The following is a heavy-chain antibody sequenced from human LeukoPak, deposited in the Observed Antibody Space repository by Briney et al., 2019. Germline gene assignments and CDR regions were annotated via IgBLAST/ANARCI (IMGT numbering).Heavy chain of an antibody. CDR3: ARGVRVATTAFDI. J-gene: IGHJ3*02. V-gene: IGHV1-2*02. Sequence: GASVKVSCKASGYTFTGYYMHWVRQAPGQGLEWMGWINPNSGGTNYAQKFQGRVTITADKSTSTAYMELSSLRSEDTAVYYCARGVRVATTAFDIWGQGTMVTVSS. CDR1: GYTFTGYY. D-gene: IGHD5-12*01. CDR2: INPNSGGT.